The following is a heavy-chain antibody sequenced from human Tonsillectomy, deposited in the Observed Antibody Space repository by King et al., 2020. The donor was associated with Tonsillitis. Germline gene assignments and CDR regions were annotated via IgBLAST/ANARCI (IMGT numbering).Heavy chain of an antibody. CDR2: IHTKTDGGTT. Sequence: VQLVESGGDLVKPGGSLRLACAASGFTFTNAWMNWVRQAPGKGLEWVGRIHTKTDGGTTDYAAPVKGRFTISRDDSKKTLYLQMNSLKTEDTAVYYCTTGLLWFWDLIFHDYWGQGALVIVSS. J-gene: IGHJ4*02. V-gene: IGHV3-15*07. CDR1: GFTFTNAW. CDR3: TTGLLWFWDLIFHDY. D-gene: IGHD3-10*01.